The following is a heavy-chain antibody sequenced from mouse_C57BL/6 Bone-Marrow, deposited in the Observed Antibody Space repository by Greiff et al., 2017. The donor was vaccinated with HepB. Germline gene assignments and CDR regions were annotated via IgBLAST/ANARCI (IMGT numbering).Heavy chain of an antibody. CDR2: INPNNGGT. CDR3: ARRYYGSSHY. Sequence: EVQLQQSGPELVKPGASVKISCKASGYTFTDYYMNWVKQSHGKSLEWIGDINPNNGGTSYNQKFKGKATLTVDKSSSTAYMELRSLTSEDSAVYYCARRYYGSSHYWGQGTTLTVSS. D-gene: IGHD1-1*01. V-gene: IGHV1-26*01. CDR1: GYTFTDYY. J-gene: IGHJ2*01.